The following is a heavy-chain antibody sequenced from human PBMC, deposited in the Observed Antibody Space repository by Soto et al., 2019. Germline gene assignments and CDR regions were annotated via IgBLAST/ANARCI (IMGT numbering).Heavy chain of an antibody. CDR3: ARGLRRWIHGGYYFDY. J-gene: IGHJ4*02. V-gene: IGHV4-34*01. CDR1: GGSFSGYY. D-gene: IGHD5-18*01. CDR2: INHSGST. Sequence: SETLSLTCAVYGGSFSGYYWSWIRQPPGKGLEWIGEINHSGSTNYNPSLKSRVTISVDTSKNQFSLKLSSVTAADTAVYYCARGLRRWIHGGYYFDYWGQGTLVTVSS.